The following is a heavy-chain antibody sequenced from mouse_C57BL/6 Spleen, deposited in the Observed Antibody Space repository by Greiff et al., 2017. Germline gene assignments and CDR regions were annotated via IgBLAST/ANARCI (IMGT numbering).Heavy chain of an antibody. Sequence: VQLQQSGAELVKPGASVKLSCKASGYTFTEYTIHWVKQRSGQGLEWIGWFYPGSGSIKYNEKFKDKATLTADKSSSTVYMELSRLTSEDSAVYFCARHPNYYGSSGPAWFAYWGQGTLVTVSA. CDR1: GYTFTEYT. CDR2: FYPGSGSI. CDR3: ARHPNYYGSSGPAWFAY. J-gene: IGHJ3*01. V-gene: IGHV1-62-2*01. D-gene: IGHD1-1*01.